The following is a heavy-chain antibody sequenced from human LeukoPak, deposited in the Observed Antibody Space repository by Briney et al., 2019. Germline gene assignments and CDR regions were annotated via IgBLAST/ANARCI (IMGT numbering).Heavy chain of an antibody. V-gene: IGHV3-48*03. CDR2: ISSSGSTI. CDR1: GFSFSTYE. J-gene: IGHJ5*02. Sequence: GGSLRLSCAASGFSFSTYEMNWVRQAPGKGLEWVSYISSSGSTIYYADSVKGRFTISRDNAKNSLYLQMNSLRAEDTAVYYCARDLVVRGRWSWFDPWGQGTLVTVSS. CDR3: ARDLVVRGRWSWFDP. D-gene: IGHD3-10*01.